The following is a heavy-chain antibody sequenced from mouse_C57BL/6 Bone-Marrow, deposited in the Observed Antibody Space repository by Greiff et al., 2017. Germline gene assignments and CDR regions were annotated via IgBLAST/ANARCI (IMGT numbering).Heavy chain of an antibody. CDR2: IWSGGST. CDR1: GFSLTSYG. J-gene: IGHJ3*01. CDR3: ARNDDYVAWFAY. D-gene: IGHD2-4*01. Sequence: VKLMESGPGLVQPSQSLSITCTVSGFSLTSYGVHWVRQSPGKGLEWLGVIWSGGSTDYNAAFISRLSISKDNSKSQVFFKMNSLQADDTAIYYCARNDDYVAWFAYWGQGTLVTVSA. V-gene: IGHV2-2*01.